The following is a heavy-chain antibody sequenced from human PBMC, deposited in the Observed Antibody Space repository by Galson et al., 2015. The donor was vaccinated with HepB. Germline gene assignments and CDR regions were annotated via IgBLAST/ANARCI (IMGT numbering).Heavy chain of an antibody. CDR1: GGTFSSYA. D-gene: IGHD4-23*01. V-gene: IGHV1-69*06. J-gene: IGHJ4*02. CDR3: AFRRERTTLGVILGDY. CDR2: IIPIFGTA. Sequence: SVKVSCKASGGTFSSYAISWVRQAPGQGLEWMGGIIPIFGTANYAQKFQGRVTITADKSTSTAYMELSSLRSEDTAVYYCAFRRERTTLGVILGDYWGQGTLVTVSS.